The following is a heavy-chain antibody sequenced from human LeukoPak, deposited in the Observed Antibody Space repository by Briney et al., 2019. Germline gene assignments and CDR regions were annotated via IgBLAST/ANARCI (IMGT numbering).Heavy chain of an antibody. CDR1: GFTFGSYG. V-gene: IGHV3-23*01. CDR2: ISDSGGIT. J-gene: IGHJ4*02. CDR3: AKDRGCSSIRCYYDY. D-gene: IGHD2-2*01. Sequence: GGSLRLSCAASGFTFGSYGMSWVRQAPGKGLEWVSAISDSGGITDYADSVKGRFTISRDNSKNMLYLQMNSLRAEDTAVYYCAKDRGCSSIRCYYDYWGQGTLVTVSS.